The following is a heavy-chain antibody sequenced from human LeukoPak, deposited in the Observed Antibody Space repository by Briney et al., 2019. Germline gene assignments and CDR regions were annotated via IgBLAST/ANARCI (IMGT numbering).Heavy chain of an antibody. J-gene: IGHJ4*02. CDR2: IRYDGSNK. CDR3: AKDPTYSSSRGYFDY. D-gene: IGHD6-6*01. V-gene: IGHV3-30*02. CDR1: GFTFSNYG. Sequence: GGSLRLSCAASGFTFSNYGMHWVRQAPGKGLEWVAFIRYDGSNKYYADSVKGRFTISRDNSKNTLYLQMNSLRAEDTAVYYCAKDPTYSSSRGYFDYWGQGTLVTVSS.